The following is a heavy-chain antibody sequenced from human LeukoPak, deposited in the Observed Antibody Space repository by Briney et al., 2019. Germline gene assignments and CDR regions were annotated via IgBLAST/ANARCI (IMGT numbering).Heavy chain of an antibody. V-gene: IGHV4-34*01. CDR3: ARKMEGLGRYYYYYYGMDV. CDR2: INHSGST. J-gene: IGHJ6*02. CDR1: GGSISRYY. Sequence: SETLSLTCTVSGGSISRYYWSWIRQPPGKGLEWIGEINHSGSTNYNPSLKSRVTISVDTSKNQFSLKLSSVTAADTAVYYCARKMEGLGRYYYYYYGMDVWGQGTTVTVSS. D-gene: IGHD2-8*01.